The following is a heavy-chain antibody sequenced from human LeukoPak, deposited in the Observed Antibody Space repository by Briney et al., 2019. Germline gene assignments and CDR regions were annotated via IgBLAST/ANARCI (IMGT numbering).Heavy chain of an antibody. CDR2: IYYSGST. J-gene: IGHJ4*02. D-gene: IGHD2-2*01. V-gene: IGHV4-39*07. CDR1: GGSISSSSYY. Sequence: SETLSLTCTVSGGSISSSSYYWGWIRQPPGKGLEWIGSIYYSGSTYYNPSLKSRVTISVDTSKNQFSLKLSSVTAADTAVYYCARDRDIVVVPAAPYYWGQGTLVTVSS. CDR3: ARDRDIVVVPAAPYY.